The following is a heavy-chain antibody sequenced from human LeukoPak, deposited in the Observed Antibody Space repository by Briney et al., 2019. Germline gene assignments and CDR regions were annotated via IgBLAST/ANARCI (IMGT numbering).Heavy chain of an antibody. CDR2: INHSGST. J-gene: IGHJ3*02. CDR3: ARPTSGVGGWLLPPRAFDI. D-gene: IGHD3-16*01. CDR1: GGSFGGYY. Sequence: SETLSLTCAVYGGSFGGYYWSWIRQPPGKGLEWIGEINHSGSTNYNPSLKSRVTISVDTSKNQFSLKLSSVTAADTAVYYCARPTSGVGGWLLPPRAFDIWGQGTMVTVSS. V-gene: IGHV4-34*01.